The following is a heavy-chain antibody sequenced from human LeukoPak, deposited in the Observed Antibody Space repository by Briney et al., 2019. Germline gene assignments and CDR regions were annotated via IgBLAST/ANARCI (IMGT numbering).Heavy chain of an antibody. D-gene: IGHD4-17*01. CDR2: ISSSGSTI. CDR3: YGDYRPGGV. J-gene: IGHJ4*02. CDR1: GFTFSSYA. V-gene: IGHV3-48*04. Sequence: GGSLRLSCAASGFTFSSYAMSWVRQAPGKGLEWVPYISSSGSTIYYADSVKGRFTISRDNAKNSLYLQMNSLRAEDTAVYYCYGDYRPGGVWGQGTLVTVSS.